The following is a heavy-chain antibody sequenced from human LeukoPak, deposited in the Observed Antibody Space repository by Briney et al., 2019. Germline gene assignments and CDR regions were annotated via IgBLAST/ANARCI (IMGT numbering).Heavy chain of an antibody. J-gene: IGHJ6*03. CDR1: GGSISSGDYY. CDR2: IYYSGST. CDR3: ARRIAAAGPLYYYYMDV. V-gene: IGHV4-30-4*08. Sequence: SETLSLTCTVSGGSISSGDYYWSWIRQPPGKGLEWIGYIYYSGSTYYNPSLKSRVTISVDTSKNQFSLKLSSVTAADTAVYYCARRIAAAGPLYYYYMDVWGKGTTVTVSS. D-gene: IGHD6-13*01.